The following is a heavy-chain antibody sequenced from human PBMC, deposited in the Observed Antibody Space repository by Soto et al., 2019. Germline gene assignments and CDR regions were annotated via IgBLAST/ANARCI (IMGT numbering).Heavy chain of an antibody. Sequence: SETLSLTCTVSGGSISSYYWSWIRQPPGKGLEWIGYINYSGSTTYNPSLRSRVTISVDTSKNQFSLKLTSVTAADTAVYYCARVRGNQLLGCFDPWGQGTLVTVXS. CDR1: GGSISSYY. J-gene: IGHJ5*02. CDR3: ARVRGNQLLGCFDP. V-gene: IGHV4-59*12. D-gene: IGHD2-2*01. CDR2: INYSGST.